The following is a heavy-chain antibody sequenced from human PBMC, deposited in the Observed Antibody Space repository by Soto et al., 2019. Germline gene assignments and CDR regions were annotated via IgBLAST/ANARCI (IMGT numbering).Heavy chain of an antibody. CDR3: TRWSWDSSGYYISVPFDP. J-gene: IGHJ5*02. CDR1: GFTFSGSA. D-gene: IGHD3-22*01. Sequence: GGSLRLSCAASGFTFSGSAMHWVRQASGKGLEWVGRIRSKANSYATAYAASVKGRFTISRDDSKNTAYLQMNSLKTEDTAVYYCTRWSWDSSGYYISVPFDPWGQGTLVTVSS. V-gene: IGHV3-73*01. CDR2: IRSKANSYAT.